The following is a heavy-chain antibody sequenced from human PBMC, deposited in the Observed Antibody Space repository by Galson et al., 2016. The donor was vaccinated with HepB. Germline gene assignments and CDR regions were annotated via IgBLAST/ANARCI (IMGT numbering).Heavy chain of an antibody. CDR2: IWYDGSNK. CDR1: GFTLRTYN. CDR3: ARGMGYSYGYFDS. Sequence: SLRLSCAASGFTLRTYNIHWVRQAPGKGPEWVAAIWYDGSNKYYADSVKGRFTISRDKSNNTAHVQMNSLRAEDTGLYFCARGMGYSYGYFDSWGQGTLVTVAS. V-gene: IGHV3-33*01. D-gene: IGHD5-18*01. J-gene: IGHJ4*02.